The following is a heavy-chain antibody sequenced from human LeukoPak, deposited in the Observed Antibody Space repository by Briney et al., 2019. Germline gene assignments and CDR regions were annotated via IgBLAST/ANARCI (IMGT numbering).Heavy chain of an antibody. CDR2: IWYDGSNE. J-gene: IGHJ4*02. V-gene: IGHV3-33*01. CDR3: ARDRAGGDHRYFDS. Sequence: PGGSLRLSCAASGFTFSTHGMHWVRQAPGKGLEWVAVIWYDGSNENYPDSVKGRFTISRDNSKNTLYLQMNSLGVEDTAVYYCARDRAGGDHRYFDSWGQGTPVTVSS. D-gene: IGHD4-17*01. CDR1: GFTFSTHG.